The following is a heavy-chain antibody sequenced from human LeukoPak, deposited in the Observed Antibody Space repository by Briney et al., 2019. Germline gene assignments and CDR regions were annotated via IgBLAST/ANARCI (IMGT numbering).Heavy chain of an antibody. Sequence: AGGSLRLSCAASEFSFSSYGMHWVRQAPGKGLEWVAFIQYDGSNEYYADSVKGRFTISRDNSKNTLYLQMSSLRAEDTAVYYCAKDPNGDYIGAFDFWGQGTMVTVSS. CDR2: IQYDGSNE. CDR3: AKDPNGDYIGAFDF. V-gene: IGHV3-30*02. J-gene: IGHJ3*01. CDR1: EFSFSSYG. D-gene: IGHD4-17*01.